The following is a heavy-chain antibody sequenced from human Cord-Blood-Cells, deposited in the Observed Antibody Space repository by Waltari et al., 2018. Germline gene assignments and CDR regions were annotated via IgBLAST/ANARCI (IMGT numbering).Heavy chain of an antibody. J-gene: IGHJ4*02. CDR1: GFTFSSYA. V-gene: IGHV3-23*01. D-gene: IGHD3-10*01. Sequence: EAQLLESGGGLVQPGGSLRLSCAASGFTFSSYAMSWVRQAPGKGLEGVSAISGSGGSTYYADSVKGRFTISRDNSKNTLYLQMNSLRAEDTAVYYCAKDGIGDRGGYWGQGTLVTVSS. CDR3: AKDGIGDRGGY. CDR2: ISGSGGST.